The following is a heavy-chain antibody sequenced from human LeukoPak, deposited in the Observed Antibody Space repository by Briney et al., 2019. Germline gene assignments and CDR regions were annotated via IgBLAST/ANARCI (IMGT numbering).Heavy chain of an antibody. CDR3: ARPQVPYSSGWPFDY. J-gene: IGHJ4*02. CDR2: INHSGST. D-gene: IGHD6-19*01. CDR1: GDSMRSYY. Sequence: SETLSLTCTVSGDSMRSYYWSWIRQPPGKGLEWIGEINHSGSTNYNPSLKSRVTISVDTSKNQFSLKLSSVTAADTAVYYCARPQVPYSSGWPFDYWGQGTLVTVSS. V-gene: IGHV4-34*01.